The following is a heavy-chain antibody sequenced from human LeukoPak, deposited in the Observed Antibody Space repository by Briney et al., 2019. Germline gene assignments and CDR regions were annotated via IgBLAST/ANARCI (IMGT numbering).Heavy chain of an antibody. J-gene: IGHJ4*02. CDR3: ARMRRSRDVLRYFDWLPSGFDY. Sequence: GASVKVSCKASGGTFSSYAISWVRQAPGQGLEWMGGTIPIFGTANYAQKFQGRVTITADESTSTAYMELSSLRSEDTAVYYCARMRRSRDVLRYFDWLPSGFDYWGQGTLVTVSS. CDR1: GGTFSSYA. CDR2: TIPIFGTA. D-gene: IGHD3-9*01. V-gene: IGHV1-69*13.